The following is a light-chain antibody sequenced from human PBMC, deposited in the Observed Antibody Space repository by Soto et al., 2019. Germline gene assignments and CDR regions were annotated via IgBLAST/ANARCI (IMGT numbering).Light chain of an antibody. V-gene: IGLV8-61*01. Sequence: QTVVTQEPSFSVSLGGTVTVTCGLSSGSVSSNYYPSWYQQTPGQAPRTLIYSTNFRSIGVPDRFSGSILGNKAALTITGAQADDESDYYCVLYMGSGISVFGGGTQLTVL. J-gene: IGLJ7*01. CDR1: SGSVSSNYY. CDR3: VLYMGSGISV. CDR2: STN.